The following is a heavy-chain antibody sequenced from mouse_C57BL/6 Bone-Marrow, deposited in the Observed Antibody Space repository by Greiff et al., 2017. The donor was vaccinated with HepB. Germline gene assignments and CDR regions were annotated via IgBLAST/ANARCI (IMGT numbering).Heavy chain of an antibody. CDR3: ARDLYYDYDWFAY. CDR2: SRNKANDYTT. CDR1: GFTFSDFY. D-gene: IGHD2-4*01. J-gene: IGHJ3*01. Sequence: EVKVVESGGGLVQSGRSLRLSCATSGFTFSDFYMEWVRPAPGKGLEWIAASRNKANDYTTEYSASVKGRFIVSRDTSQSILYLQMNALGAEDTAIYYCARDLYYDYDWFAYWGQGTLVTVSA. V-gene: IGHV7-1*01.